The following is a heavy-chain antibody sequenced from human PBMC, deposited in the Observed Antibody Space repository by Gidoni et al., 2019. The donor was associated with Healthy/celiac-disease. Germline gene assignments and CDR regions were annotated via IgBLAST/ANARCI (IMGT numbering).Heavy chain of an antibody. CDR1: GFTFSSSG. D-gene: IGHD3-10*01. CDR3: AKDSIIPSSMVQGVIDY. V-gene: IGHV3-30*18. J-gene: IGHJ4*02. Sequence: QVQLVESGGGVVQPGRSLRLSCAASGFTFSSSGMHWVRQAPGKGLEWVAVISYDGSNKYYADSVKGRFTISRDNSKNTLYLQMNSLRAEDTAVYYCAKDSIIPSSMVQGVIDYWGQGTLVTVSS. CDR2: ISYDGSNK.